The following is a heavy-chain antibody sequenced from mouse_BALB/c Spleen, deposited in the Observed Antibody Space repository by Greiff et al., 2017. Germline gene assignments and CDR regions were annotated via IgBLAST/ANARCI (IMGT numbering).Heavy chain of an antibody. V-gene: IGHV2-9*02. D-gene: IGHD2-3*01. CDR2: IWAGGST. J-gene: IGHJ3*01. CDR3: ARDPSYDGYYAWFAY. CDR1: GFSLTSYG. Sequence: VKVVESGPGLVAPSQSLSITCTVSGFSLTSYGVHWVRQPPGKGLEWLGVIWAGGSTNYNSALMSRLSISKDNSKSQVFLKMNSLQTDDTAMYYCARDPSYDGYYAWFAYWGQGTLVTVSA.